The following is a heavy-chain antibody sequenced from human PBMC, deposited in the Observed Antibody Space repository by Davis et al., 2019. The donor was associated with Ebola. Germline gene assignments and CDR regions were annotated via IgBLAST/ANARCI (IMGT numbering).Heavy chain of an antibody. CDR1: GGSFSGYY. J-gene: IGHJ4*02. D-gene: IGHD3-22*01. CDR2: INHSGST. CDR3: ARSITMIVVGWFDY. V-gene: IGHV4-34*01. Sequence: SETLSLTCAVYGGSFSGYYWSWIRQPPGKGLEWIGEINHSGSTNYNPSLKSRVTISVDTSKNQFSLKLSSVTAADTAVYYCARSITMIVVGWFDYWGQGTLVTVSS.